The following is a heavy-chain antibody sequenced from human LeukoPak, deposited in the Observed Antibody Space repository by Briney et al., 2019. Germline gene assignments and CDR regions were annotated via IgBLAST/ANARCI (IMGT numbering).Heavy chain of an antibody. V-gene: IGHV1-8*01. CDR1: GYTFTSYD. D-gene: IGHD6-6*01. Sequence: ASVKVSCKASGYTFTSYDINWVRQATGQGLEWMGWMNPNSGNTGYAQKFQGRVTMTTDTSTSTAYMELRSLRSDDTAVYYCARAHQFSSSSGLRGWFDPWGQGTLVTVSS. CDR3: ARAHQFSSSSGLRGWFDP. CDR2: MNPNSGNT. J-gene: IGHJ5*02.